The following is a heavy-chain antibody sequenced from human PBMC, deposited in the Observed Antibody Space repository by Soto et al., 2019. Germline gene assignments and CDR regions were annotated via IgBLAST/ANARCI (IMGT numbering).Heavy chain of an antibody. CDR1: GYTFTSYA. J-gene: IGHJ4*02. CDR3: ERGPGYRYGNI. D-gene: IGHD5-18*01. V-gene: IGHV1-3*01. CDR2: INAGNGNT. Sequence: GASVKVSCKASGYTFTSYAMNWVRQAPGQRLEWMGWINAGNGNTKYSQKFQGRVTITRDTSASTAYMELSSLRSADTGVYYCERGPGYRYGNIWGQGILVTVSS.